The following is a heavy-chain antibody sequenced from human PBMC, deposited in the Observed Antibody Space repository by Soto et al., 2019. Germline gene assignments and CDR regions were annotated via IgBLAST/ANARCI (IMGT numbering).Heavy chain of an antibody. V-gene: IGHV3-7*01. J-gene: IGHJ6*02. CDR3: ARKDFGAVGGMDV. CDR2: IKQDGSEK. CDR1: GFTFSSHW. Sequence: EVQLVESGGGLVQPGGSLRLSCAASGFTFSSHWMSWVRQAPGKGLEWVANIKQDGSEKYYVDSVKGRFTISRDNARNSLYLQMNSLIAEDTAVYYCARKDFGAVGGMDVWGLGTTVTVSS. D-gene: IGHD3-3*01.